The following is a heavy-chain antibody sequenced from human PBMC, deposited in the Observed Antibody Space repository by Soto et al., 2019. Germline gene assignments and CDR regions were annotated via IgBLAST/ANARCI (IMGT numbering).Heavy chain of an antibody. CDR1: GGSISRYY. V-gene: IGHV4-59*01. Sequence: SQTLSLTCTVSGGSISRYYWSWIRQPPGKGLEWIGYMYNTGSTVYNPSFKSRVTISVDTSKNQFSLKLNSVTAADTAVYYCARDLWGYCGTDCYPLDVWGQGTTVTVSS. D-gene: IGHD2-21*02. CDR2: MYNTGST. CDR3: ARDLWGYCGTDCYPLDV. J-gene: IGHJ6*02.